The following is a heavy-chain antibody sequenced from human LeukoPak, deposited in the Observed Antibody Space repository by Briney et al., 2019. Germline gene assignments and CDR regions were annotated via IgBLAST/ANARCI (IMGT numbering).Heavy chain of an antibody. V-gene: IGHV4-59*12. CDR1: GGSISSYY. D-gene: IGHD3-22*01. J-gene: IGHJ6*03. CDR2: IYYSGST. Sequence: SETLSLTCTVSGGSISSYYWSWIRQPPGKGLEWIGYIYYSGSTNYNPSLKSRVTISVDTSKNQFSLKLSSVTAADTAVYYCARRGTGYYDSSGYYYYYYYYYMDVWGKGTTVTISS. CDR3: ARRGTGYYDSSGYYYYYYYYYMDV.